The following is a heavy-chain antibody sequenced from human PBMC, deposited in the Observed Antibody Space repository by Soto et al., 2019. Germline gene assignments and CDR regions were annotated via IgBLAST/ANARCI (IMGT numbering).Heavy chain of an antibody. Sequence: SKTLSLTCAFSVYSISSGYYWGWIREPPGKGLEWSGSIYHSESTYYNPSLKSRVTISVDTSKNQFSLKLSSVTAADTAVYYCARAVADTPTYEYYCMEVWGQGTTVTVSS. CDR3: ARAVADTPTYEYYCMEV. CDR2: IYHSEST. V-gene: IGHV4-38-2*01. D-gene: IGHD6-19*01. J-gene: IGHJ6*02. CDR1: VYSISSGYY.